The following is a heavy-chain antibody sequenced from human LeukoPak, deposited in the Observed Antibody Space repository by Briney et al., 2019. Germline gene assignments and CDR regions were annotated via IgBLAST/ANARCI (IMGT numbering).Heavy chain of an antibody. CDR2: INSDASST. D-gene: IGHD1-26*01. CDR1: GFTFDDYG. V-gene: IGHV3-20*04. J-gene: IGHJ4*02. CDR3: AREVGATWSFDC. Sequence: GGSLRLSCAASGFTFDDYGMSWVRQAPGKGLEWVSGINSDASSTDYADSVKGRFTISRDNAKNTVYLQMNSLRAEDTAVYYCAREVGATWSFDCWGQGTLVTVSS.